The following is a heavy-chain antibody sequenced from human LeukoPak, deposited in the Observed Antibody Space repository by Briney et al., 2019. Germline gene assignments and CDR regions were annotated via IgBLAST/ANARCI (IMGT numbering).Heavy chain of an antibody. J-gene: IGHJ4*02. CDR2: INHSGST. CDR1: GGSISSSNYY. V-gene: IGHV4-39*07. D-gene: IGHD2-8*01. CDR3: ATENGFNDY. Sequence: SETLSLTCTVSGGSISSSNYYWGWIRQPPGKGLEWIGEINHSGSTNYNPSLKSRVTISLDTSKNQFSLKLSSVTAADTAVYYCATENGFNDYWGQGTLVTVSS.